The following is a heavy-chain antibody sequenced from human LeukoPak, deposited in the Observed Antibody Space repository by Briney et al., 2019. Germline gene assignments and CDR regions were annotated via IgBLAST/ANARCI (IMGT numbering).Heavy chain of an antibody. CDR2: IIPIFGTA. Sequence: ASVTVSCKASGGTFSSYAISWVRQAPGQGLEWMGGIIPIFGTANYAQKFQGRVTITTDESTSTAYMELSSLRSEDTAVYYCARVERGHYYDSSGYYHNAFDIWGQGTMVTVSS. CDR3: ARVERGHYYDSSGYYHNAFDI. D-gene: IGHD3-22*01. J-gene: IGHJ3*02. V-gene: IGHV1-69*05. CDR1: GGTFSSYA.